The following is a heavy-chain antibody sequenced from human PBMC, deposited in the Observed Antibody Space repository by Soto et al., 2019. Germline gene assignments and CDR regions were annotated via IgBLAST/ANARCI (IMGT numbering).Heavy chain of an antibody. Sequence: EVQLLESGGGLVQPGGSLRLSCAASGFTFSSYAMSWVRQAPGKGLEWVSVIRSSGDRTYYADSVKGRFTISRDNSNNSLYMQMNSLRAEDTAVYYCAKQQGPGTPYYYAMDVWGQGTTGTVSS. CDR1: GFTFSSYA. D-gene: IGHD1-1*01. CDR3: AKQQGPGTPYYYAMDV. V-gene: IGHV3-23*01. CDR2: IRSSGDRT. J-gene: IGHJ6*02.